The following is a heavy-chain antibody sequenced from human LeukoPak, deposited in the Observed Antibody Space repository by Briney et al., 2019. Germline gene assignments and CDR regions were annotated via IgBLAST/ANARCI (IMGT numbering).Heavy chain of an antibody. CDR3: AKELRPNDY. CDR1: GFALSSCA. V-gene: IGHV3-23*01. CDR2: ISISGGT. J-gene: IGHJ3*01. D-gene: IGHD3-16*01. Sequence: QPGGSLRLSCAASGFALSSCAMSWVRQVPGKGLEWVSSISISGGTYYADSVKGRFTLSRDNSMDTLFLQMDSLRVEDTAVYYCAKELRPNDYWGQGTMVTVSS.